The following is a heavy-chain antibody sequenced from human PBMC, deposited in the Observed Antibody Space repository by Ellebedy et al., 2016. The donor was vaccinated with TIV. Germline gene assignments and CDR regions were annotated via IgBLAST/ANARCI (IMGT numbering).Heavy chain of an antibody. J-gene: IGHJ4*02. CDR3: ARDSESVAGTLVFDY. Sequence: PGGSLRLSCAASGFTFSDYYMSWIRQAPGKGLEWVSYISSSGSTIYYADSVKGRFTISRDNAKNSLYLQMNSLRAEETAVYYCARDSESVAGTLVFDYWGQGTLVTVSS. V-gene: IGHV3-11*01. D-gene: IGHD6-19*01. CDR1: GFTFSDYY. CDR2: ISSSGSTI.